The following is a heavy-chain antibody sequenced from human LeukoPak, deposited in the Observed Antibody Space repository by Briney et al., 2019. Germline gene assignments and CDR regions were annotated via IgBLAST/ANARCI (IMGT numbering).Heavy chain of an antibody. Sequence: PSETLSLTCTVSGGSISSYYWSWIRQPPGKGLEWIGEINHSGSTNYNPSLKSRVTISVDTSKNQFSLKLSSVTAADTAVYYCARGRGYSSGWYGYWGQGTLVTVSS. J-gene: IGHJ4*02. CDR1: GGSISSYY. D-gene: IGHD6-19*01. V-gene: IGHV4-34*01. CDR3: ARGRGYSSGWYGY. CDR2: INHSGST.